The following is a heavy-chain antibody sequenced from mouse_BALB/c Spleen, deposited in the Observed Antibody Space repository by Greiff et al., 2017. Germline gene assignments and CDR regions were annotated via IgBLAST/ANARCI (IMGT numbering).Heavy chain of an antibody. CDR1: GFTFSSFG. CDR3: VEGRYAMDY. Sequence: EVMLVESGGGLVQPGGSRKLSCAASGFTFSSFGMHWVRQAPEKGLEWVAYISSGSSTIYYADTVKGRVTISRDNPKHTLFLQMTSLMSEDTAMYYCVEGRYAMDYWGQGTSVTVSS. CDR2: ISSGSSTI. J-gene: IGHJ4*01. V-gene: IGHV5-17*02.